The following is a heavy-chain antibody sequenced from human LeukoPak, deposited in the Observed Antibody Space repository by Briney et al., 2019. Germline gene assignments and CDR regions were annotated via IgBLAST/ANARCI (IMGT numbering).Heavy chain of an antibody. CDR1: GFTVSSNY. CDR3: ARDLLLTTTAQPPNV. Sequence: SGGSLRLSCAASGFTVSSNYMSWVRQAPGKGLEWVSSISSSSSYIYYADSVKGRFTISRNNAKNSLYLQMNSLRAEDTAVYYCARDLLLTTTAQPPNVWGQGTTVTVSS. V-gene: IGHV3-21*01. D-gene: IGHD4-11*01. J-gene: IGHJ6*02. CDR2: ISSSSSYI.